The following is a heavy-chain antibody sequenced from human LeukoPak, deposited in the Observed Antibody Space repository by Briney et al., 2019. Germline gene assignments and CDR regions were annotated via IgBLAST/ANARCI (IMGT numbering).Heavy chain of an antibody. CDR1: GFTFSSYE. J-gene: IGHJ4*02. D-gene: IGHD6-19*01. CDR2: ISSSGSTI. V-gene: IGHV3-48*03. Sequence: GGSLRLSCAASGFTFSSYEMNWVRQAPGKGLEWVSYISSSGSTIYYADSVKGRFTISRDNAKNSLYLQMNSLRAEDTAVYYCARDRSIGAGTCFDYWGQGTLVTVSS. CDR3: ARDRSIGAGTCFDY.